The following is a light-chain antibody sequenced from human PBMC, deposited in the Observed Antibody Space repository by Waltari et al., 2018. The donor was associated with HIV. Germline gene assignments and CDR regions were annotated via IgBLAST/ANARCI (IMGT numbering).Light chain of an antibody. CDR3: SSYAGINTFVL. V-gene: IGLV2-8*01. Sequence: QSALTQPPSASGAPGKSVTISYTGTSSDVGGNNYVALYQQYHGKAPRIRIYEVYKWPSGVPHRSSGSKSGNTASLTVSGLQAEDEANYYCSSYAGINTFVLFGGGTKLTVL. CDR2: EVY. CDR1: SSDVGGNNY. J-gene: IGLJ2*01.